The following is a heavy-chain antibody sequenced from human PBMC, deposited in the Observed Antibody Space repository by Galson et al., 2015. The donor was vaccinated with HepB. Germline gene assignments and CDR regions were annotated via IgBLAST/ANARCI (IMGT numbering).Heavy chain of an antibody. CDR1: GFSFRNYA. Sequence: SLRLSCAASGFSFRNYAMTWARQTPGKGLEWVSGIGDDGIHTYYADFAKGRFTMSRDNSRDTVFLQMDSLRVEDTAVYFCAKHGGSTYYYNSVDVWGQGTTVTVSS. D-gene: IGHD2-15*01. CDR2: IGDDGIHT. J-gene: IGHJ6*02. CDR3: AKHGGSTYYYNSVDV. V-gene: IGHV3-23*01.